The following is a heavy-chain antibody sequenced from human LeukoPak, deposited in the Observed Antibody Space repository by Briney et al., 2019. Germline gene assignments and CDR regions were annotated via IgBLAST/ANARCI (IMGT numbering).Heavy chain of an antibody. J-gene: IGHJ4*02. CDR3: AKDRSDGFYGDEFDH. Sequence: GGSLRLSCAASGFTFSSYSMSWVRQAPGKGLEWVAIISFEGGKIDYAESVKGRFTISRDNSKNTLYLQMSSLRVEDTAVYYCAKDRSDGFYGDEFDHWGQGTLVTVSS. V-gene: IGHV3-30*18. D-gene: IGHD4-17*01. CDR2: ISFEGGKI. CDR1: GFTFSSYS.